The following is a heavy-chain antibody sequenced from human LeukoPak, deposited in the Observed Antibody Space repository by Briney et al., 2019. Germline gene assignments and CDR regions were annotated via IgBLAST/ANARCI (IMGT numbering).Heavy chain of an antibody. J-gene: IGHJ4*02. CDR1: GYTFTGYY. CDR2: INPNSGGT. Sequence: ASVKVSCKASGYTFTGYYMHWVRQAPGQGLEWMGWINPNSGGTNYAQKFQGRVSMTRDTSISTAYMELSRLRSDDTAVYYCAILRVDHGSGSYGSNSFDYWGQGTLVTVSS. V-gene: IGHV1-2*02. D-gene: IGHD3-10*01. CDR3: AILRVDHGSGSYGSNSFDY.